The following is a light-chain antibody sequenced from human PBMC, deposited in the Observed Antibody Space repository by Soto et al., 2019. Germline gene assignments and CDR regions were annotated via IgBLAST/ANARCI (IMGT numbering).Light chain of an antibody. CDR1: QSVSNN. J-gene: IGKJ1*01. Sequence: LVMTQSPATLSVSPVEIATLSCRASQSVSNNLAWYQQKPGQAPRLLIYDASNRATGIPARFSGSGSGTDFTLTISSLEPEDFAVYYCQQRSNWPPWTFGQGTKVDI. V-gene: IGKV3-11*01. CDR2: DAS. CDR3: QQRSNWPPWT.